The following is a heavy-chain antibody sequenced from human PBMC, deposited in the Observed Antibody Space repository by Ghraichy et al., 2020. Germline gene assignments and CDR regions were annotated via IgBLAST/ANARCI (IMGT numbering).Heavy chain of an antibody. CDR3: AKDPGSSVWYVPGGDDY. Sequence: GGSLRLSCAASGFTFRSYAMSWVRQAPGKGLEWVSAISGSGGSTYYGDSVKGRFTISRDNSKNTLYLQMNSLRAGDTAVYYCAKDPGSSVWYVPGGDDYWGQGTLVTVSS. J-gene: IGHJ4*02. CDR2: ISGSGGST. D-gene: IGHD6-19*01. V-gene: IGHV3-23*01. CDR1: GFTFRSYA.